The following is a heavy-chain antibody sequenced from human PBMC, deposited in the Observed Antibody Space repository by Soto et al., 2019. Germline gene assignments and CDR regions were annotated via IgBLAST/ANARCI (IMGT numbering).Heavy chain of an antibody. Sequence: SETLSLTCTVSGDPVSSGDYYWTWIRQPPGKGLEWVGHIYFSGRTNYIPSLESRVSVSLDTSKNQFSLKLTSVTAADTAVYYCARVPIDTYMIYWSDPWGQGTLVTVSS. D-gene: IGHD3-16*01. CDR2: IYFSGRT. V-gene: IGHV4-61*08. J-gene: IGHJ5*02. CDR1: GDPVSSGDYY. CDR3: ARVPIDTYMIYWSDP.